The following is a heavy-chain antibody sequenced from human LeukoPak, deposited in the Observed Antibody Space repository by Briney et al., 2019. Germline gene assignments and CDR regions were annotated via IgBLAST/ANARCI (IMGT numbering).Heavy chain of an antibody. Sequence: PSETLSLTCAVYGGSFSGYYWSWIRQPPGKGLEWIGEINHSGNTNYNPSLKSRVTISVDTSKNQFSLKLSSVTAADTAVYYCATLYNWNDIDYWGQGTLVTVSS. V-gene: IGHV4-34*01. D-gene: IGHD1-20*01. CDR3: ATLYNWNDIDY. CDR1: GGSFSGYY. J-gene: IGHJ4*02. CDR2: INHSGNT.